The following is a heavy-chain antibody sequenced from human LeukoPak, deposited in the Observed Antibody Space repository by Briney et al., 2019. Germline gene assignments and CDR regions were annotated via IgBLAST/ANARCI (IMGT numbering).Heavy chain of an antibody. D-gene: IGHD2-21*01. J-gene: IGHJ4*02. CDR2: IYSAGNT. Sequence: GGSLRLSCAASGLAVRSNYMSWVRQAPGKGLEWVSFIYSAGNTYYADSVKGRFTISRDNSENTLYLQMNSLRAEDTAVYYCARAPSGLFHFDYWGQGTLVTVSS. CDR3: ARAPSGLFHFDY. V-gene: IGHV3-53*01. CDR1: GLAVRSNY.